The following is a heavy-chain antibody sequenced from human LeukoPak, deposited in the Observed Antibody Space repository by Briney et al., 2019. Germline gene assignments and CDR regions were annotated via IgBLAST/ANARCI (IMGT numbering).Heavy chain of an antibody. CDR1: GGSISSYY. J-gene: IGHJ4*02. V-gene: IGHV4-59*01. CDR2: IYYSGST. CDR3: ARARYYYDSSGYFSPPIYYFDY. D-gene: IGHD3-22*01. Sequence: SETLSLICTVSGGSISSYYWSWIRQPPGKGLEWIGYIYYSGSTNYNHSLKSRVTISVDTSKNQFSLKLSSVTAADTAVYYCARARYYYDSSGYFSPPIYYFDYWGQGTLVTVSS.